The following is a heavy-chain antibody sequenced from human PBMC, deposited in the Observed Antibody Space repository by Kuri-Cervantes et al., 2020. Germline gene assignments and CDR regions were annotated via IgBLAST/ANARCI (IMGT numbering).Heavy chain of an antibody. Sequence: GESLKISCAASGFTFSSYWMSWVRQAPGKGLEWVANIKQDGSEKYYVDSVKGRFTISRDNAKNSLYLQMNSLRAEDTAVYYCARDWRDSGYDLHHFSSSWFDPWGQGTLVTVSS. D-gene: IGHD5-12*01. CDR1: GFTFSSYW. V-gene: IGHV3-7*01. CDR2: IKQDGSEK. J-gene: IGHJ5*02. CDR3: ARDWRDSGYDLHHFSSSWFDP.